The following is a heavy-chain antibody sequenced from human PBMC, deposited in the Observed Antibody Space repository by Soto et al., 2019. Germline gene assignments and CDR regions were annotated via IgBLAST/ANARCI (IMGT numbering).Heavy chain of an antibody. Sequence: SVKVSCKASGGTFSSYAISWVRQAPGQGLEWMGGIIPIFGTANYAKKFQGRVTITADESTSTAYMELSSLRSEDTAVYYCARVTSRYFDWLPPTGYYYGMDVWGQGTTVTVSS. D-gene: IGHD3-9*01. CDR3: ARVTSRYFDWLPPTGYYYGMDV. CDR2: IIPIFGTA. J-gene: IGHJ6*02. CDR1: GGTFSSYA. V-gene: IGHV1-69*13.